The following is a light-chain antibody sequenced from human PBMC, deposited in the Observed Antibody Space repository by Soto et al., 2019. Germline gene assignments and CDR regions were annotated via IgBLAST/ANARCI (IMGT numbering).Light chain of an antibody. V-gene: IGKV1-5*03. J-gene: IGKJ1*01. Sequence: DIQMTQSPSTLSASVGDRVPITCRASQSISIWLAWYQQKPGKAPKILIYKASSLQSGVPPRFSGSGSGTDFTLAISSLQPEDSATYYCLQDINYPWTFGQGTKVDIK. CDR3: LQDINYPWT. CDR1: QSISIW. CDR2: KAS.